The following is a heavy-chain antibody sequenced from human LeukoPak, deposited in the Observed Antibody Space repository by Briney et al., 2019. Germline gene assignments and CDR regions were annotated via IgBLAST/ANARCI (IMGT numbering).Heavy chain of an antibody. Sequence: AGGSLRLSCAASGFTFSSYAMSWVRQAPGKGLEWVSAISGSGGSTYYADSVKGRFTISRDNSKNTLYLQMNSLRAEDTAVYYCAKAYMRLANWGPFDYWGQGTLVTVTS. V-gene: IGHV3-23*01. D-gene: IGHD7-27*01. CDR1: GFTFSSYA. CDR3: AKAYMRLANWGPFDY. J-gene: IGHJ4*02. CDR2: ISGSGGST.